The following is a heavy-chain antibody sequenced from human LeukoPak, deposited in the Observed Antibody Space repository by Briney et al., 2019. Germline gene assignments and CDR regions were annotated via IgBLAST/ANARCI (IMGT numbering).Heavy chain of an antibody. Sequence: ASVKVFCKASGYTFTSYDINWVRQATGQGLEWMGWMNPNSGNTGYAQKFQGRVTMTRNTSISTAYMELSSLRSEDTAVYYYARERPIYCSGGSCYFRRSHTLKKNWFDPWGQGTLVTVSS. CDR3: ARERPIYCSGGSCYFRRSHTLKKNWFDP. V-gene: IGHV1-8*01. D-gene: IGHD2-15*01. CDR2: MNPNSGNT. CDR1: GYTFTSYD. J-gene: IGHJ5*02.